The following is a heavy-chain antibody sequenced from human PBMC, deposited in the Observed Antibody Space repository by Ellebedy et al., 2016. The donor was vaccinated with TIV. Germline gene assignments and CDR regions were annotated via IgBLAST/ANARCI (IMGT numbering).Heavy chain of an antibody. J-gene: IGHJ6*02. V-gene: IGHV3-30*03. D-gene: IGHD3-3*01. CDR3: ARHRTISGVVIMGGMDV. CDR2: ISYDGSNK. CDR1: GFTFSSYG. Sequence: GESLKISCAASGFTFSSYGMHWVRQAPGKGLEWVAVISYDGSNKYYADSVKGRFTISRDNSKNTLYLQMNSLRAEDTAVYYCARHRTISGVVIMGGMDVWGQGTTVTVSS.